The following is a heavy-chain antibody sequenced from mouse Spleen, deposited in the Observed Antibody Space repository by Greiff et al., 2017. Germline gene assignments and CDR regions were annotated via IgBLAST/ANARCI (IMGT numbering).Heavy chain of an antibody. V-gene: IGHV4-1*01. D-gene: IGHD1-1*01. CDR3: ARPDYYGSSFFAY. Sequence: VQLQQSGGGLVQPGGSLKLSCAASGIDFSRYWMSWVRRAPGKGLEWIGEINPDSSTINYAPSLKDKFIISRDNAKNTLYLQMSKVRSEDTALYYCARPDYYGSSFFAYWGQGTLVTVSA. CDR1: GIDFSRYW. CDR2: INPDSSTI. J-gene: IGHJ3*01.